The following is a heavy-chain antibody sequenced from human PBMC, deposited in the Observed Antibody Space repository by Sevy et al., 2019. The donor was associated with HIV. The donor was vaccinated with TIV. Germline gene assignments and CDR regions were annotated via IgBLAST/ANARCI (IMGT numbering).Heavy chain of an antibody. J-gene: IGHJ6*03. D-gene: IGHD3-3*01. CDR2: ISSNGGST. CDR1: GFTFSSYA. Sequence: GGSLRLSCSASGFTFSSYAMHWVRQAPGKGLEYVSAISSNGGSTYYADSVKGIFTISRDNSKNTLYLQLSSLGAEDTAVYYCVKDRLRFLEGSGYYYLDVWGKGTTVTVSS. CDR3: VKDRLRFLEGSGYYYLDV. V-gene: IGHV3-64D*06.